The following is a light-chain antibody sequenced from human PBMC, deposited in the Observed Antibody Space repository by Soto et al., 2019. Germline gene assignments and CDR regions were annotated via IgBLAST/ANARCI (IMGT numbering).Light chain of an antibody. V-gene: IGKV1-5*01. CDR3: QQFNSYPWT. CDR2: DVS. Sequence: IPRAHSACPLSAYIAARVPISCGASHSISSWLAWYQQKPGKAPKLLIYDVSSLESGVPSRFSGSGSGTEFTLTISSLQPDDFATYYCQQFNSYPWTFGQGTKVDI. CDR1: HSISSW. J-gene: IGKJ1*01.